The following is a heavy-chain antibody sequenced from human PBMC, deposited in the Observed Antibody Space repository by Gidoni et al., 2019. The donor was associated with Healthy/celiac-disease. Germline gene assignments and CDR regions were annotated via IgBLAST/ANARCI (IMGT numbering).Heavy chain of an antibody. J-gene: IGHJ5*02. CDR3: ARDREYCSSTSCYTWFDP. CDR1: GGSISSSSYY. V-gene: IGHV4-39*07. D-gene: IGHD2-2*02. CDR2: IYYSGST. Sequence: QLQLQESGPGLVKPSETLSLTCTVSGGSISSSSYYWGWIRQPPGKGLEWIGSIYYSGSTYYNPSLKSRVTISVDTSKNQFSLKLSSVTAADTAVYYCARDREYCSSTSCYTWFDPWGQGTLVTVSS.